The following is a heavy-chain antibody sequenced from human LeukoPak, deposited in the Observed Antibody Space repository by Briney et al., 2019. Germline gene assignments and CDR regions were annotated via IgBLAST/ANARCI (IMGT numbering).Heavy chain of an antibody. Sequence: GGSLRLSCTASGFTFSSYNMNWVRQAPGKGLQWISHITIETTSIYYADSVKGWFTISRDNAKNSLFLQMNSLRAEDTAVYYCATSSYYDSSGFSGYWGQGTLVIVSS. CDR3: ATSSYYDSSGFSGY. J-gene: IGHJ4*02. D-gene: IGHD3-22*01. CDR1: GFTFSSYN. V-gene: IGHV3-48*01. CDR2: ITIETTSI.